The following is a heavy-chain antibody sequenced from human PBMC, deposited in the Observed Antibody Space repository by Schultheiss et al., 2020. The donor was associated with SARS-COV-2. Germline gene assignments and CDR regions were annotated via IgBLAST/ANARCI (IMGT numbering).Heavy chain of an antibody. V-gene: IGHV1-8*02. J-gene: IGHJ6*03. Sequence: ASVKVSCKASGYSFTNFGLNWVRQATGQGLEWMGWMNPNSGNTGYAQKFQGRVTMTRNTSISTAYMELSSLRSEDTAVYYCARGRRDYYDSSGPSYYYYMDVWGKGTTVTVSS. CDR1: GYSFTNFG. D-gene: IGHD3-22*01. CDR3: ARGRRDYYDSSGPSYYYYMDV. CDR2: MNPNSGNT.